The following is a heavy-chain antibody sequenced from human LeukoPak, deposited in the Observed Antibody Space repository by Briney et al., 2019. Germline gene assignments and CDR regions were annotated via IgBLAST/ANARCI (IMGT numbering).Heavy chain of an antibody. CDR3: ATTVGSYFDY. CDR1: CGSISRGGYY. Sequence: SETLSLTCTVSCGSISRGGYYWSWIRQHPGKGLEWIGYIYYSRSTYYNPSLESRVTMSVDTSENQFSLKLNSVTAADTAVYYCATTVGSYFDYWSQGTLVTVSS. D-gene: IGHD3-16*01. J-gene: IGHJ4*02. CDR2: IYYSRST. V-gene: IGHV4-31*03.